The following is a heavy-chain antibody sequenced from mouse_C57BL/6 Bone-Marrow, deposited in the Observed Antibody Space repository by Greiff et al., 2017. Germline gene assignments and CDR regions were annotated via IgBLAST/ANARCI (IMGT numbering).Heavy chain of an antibody. CDR2: FYPGSGSI. V-gene: IGHV1-62-2*01. CDR1: GYTFTEYT. CDR3: ARHETAQVYFDY. J-gene: IGHJ2*01. Sequence: VQLQESGAELVKPGASVKLSCKASGYTFTEYTIHWVKQRSGQGLEWIGWFYPGSGSIKYNDQFKDKATLTADKSSSTVYMELSRLTSEDSAVYFCARHETAQVYFDYWGQGTTLTVSS. D-gene: IGHD3-2*02.